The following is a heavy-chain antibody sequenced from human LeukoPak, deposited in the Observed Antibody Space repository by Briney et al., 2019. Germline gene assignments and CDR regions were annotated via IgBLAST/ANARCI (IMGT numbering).Heavy chain of an antibody. Sequence: PGGSLRLSCAASGFTFSSYGMHWVRQAPGKGLEWVAVISYDGSNKYYADSVKGRFTISRDNSKNTLYLQMNSLRAEDTAVYYCAKDKGSAFRGVIDYYYYGMDVWGQGTTVNVSS. D-gene: IGHD3-16*02. J-gene: IGHJ6*02. CDR3: AKDKGSAFRGVIDYYYYGMDV. CDR1: GFTFSSYG. V-gene: IGHV3-30*18. CDR2: ISYDGSNK.